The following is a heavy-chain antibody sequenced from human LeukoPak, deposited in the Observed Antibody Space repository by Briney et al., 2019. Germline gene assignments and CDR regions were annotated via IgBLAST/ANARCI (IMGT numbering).Heavy chain of an antibody. J-gene: IGHJ5*02. CDR3: ARALRRWLQSNWFDP. Sequence: GGSLRLSCAASGFTFSSYWMHRVRQAPGKGLVWVSRINSDGSSTSYADSVKGRFTISRDNAKNTLYLQMNSLRAEDTAVYYCARALRRWLQSNWFDPWGQGTLVTVSS. V-gene: IGHV3-74*01. D-gene: IGHD5-24*01. CDR2: INSDGSST. CDR1: GFTFSSYW.